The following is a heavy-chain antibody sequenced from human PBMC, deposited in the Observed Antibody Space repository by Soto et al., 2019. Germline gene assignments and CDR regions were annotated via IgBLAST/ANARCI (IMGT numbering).Heavy chain of an antibody. V-gene: IGHV3-48*02. CDR2: ISSSSSTI. CDR1: GFTFSSYS. D-gene: IGHD4-17*01. J-gene: IGHJ6*02. CDR3: ASEYDYGDLNYYYYGMGV. Sequence: EVQLVESGGGLVQPGGSLRLSCAASGFTFSSYSMNWVRQAPGKGLEWVSYISSSSSTIYYADSVKGRFTISRDNAKNSLYLQMNSLRDEDPAVYYCASEYDYGDLNYYYYGMGVWGQGTTVTGSS.